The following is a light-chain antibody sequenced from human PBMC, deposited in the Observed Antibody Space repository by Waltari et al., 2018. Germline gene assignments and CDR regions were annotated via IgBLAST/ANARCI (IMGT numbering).Light chain of an antibody. J-gene: IGKJ5*01. CDR3: QQHKSYPIT. Sequence: DIQMTQSPSSLSASVGDRVTITCRASQGISNSLAWFQQKPGKAPKPLIYAASTLQIGVPSKFTGSGSGTDFTLTISSLQPEDVATYYCQQHKSYPITFGQGTRLEIK. CDR1: QGISNS. V-gene: IGKV1-16*02. CDR2: AAS.